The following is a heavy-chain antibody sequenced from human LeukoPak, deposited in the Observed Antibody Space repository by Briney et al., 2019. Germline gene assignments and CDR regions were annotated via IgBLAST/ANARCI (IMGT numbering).Heavy chain of an antibody. CDR2: IIPIFGTA. CDR1: GGTFSSYA. D-gene: IGHD2-2*01. J-gene: IGHJ5*02. Sequence: ASVTVSCKASGGTFSSYAISWVRQAPGQGLEWMEGIIPIFGTANYAQKFQGRVTITADESTSTAYMELSSLRSEDTAVYYCARGPAAIGWFDPWGQGTLVTVSS. V-gene: IGHV1-69*13. CDR3: ARGPAAIGWFDP.